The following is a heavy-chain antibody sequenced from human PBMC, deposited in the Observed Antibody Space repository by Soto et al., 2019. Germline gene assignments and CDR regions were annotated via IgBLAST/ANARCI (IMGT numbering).Heavy chain of an antibody. CDR1: GGSITSTSYY. CDR3: ARVAALVGAARHWYFDL. CDR2: IDYRGNI. J-gene: IGHJ2*01. Sequence: QLHLQESGPGLVEPSETLSLTCAVSGGSITSTSYYWGWIRQPPGEGLEWIGSIDYRGNIYYNSSLKSRVTISVDTSKNQFSLNPNSVTAADSAVYHCARVAALVGAARHWYFDLWGRGTRVSV. D-gene: IGHD2-15*01. V-gene: IGHV4-39*01.